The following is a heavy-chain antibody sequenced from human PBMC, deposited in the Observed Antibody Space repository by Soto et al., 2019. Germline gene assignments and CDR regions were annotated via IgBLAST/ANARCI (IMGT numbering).Heavy chain of an antibody. J-gene: IGHJ4*02. D-gene: IGHD6-19*01. V-gene: IGHV3-74*01. Sequence: EVQLVESGGGLVQPGGSLRLSCAGSGFALSSSWMHWVRQDPGKGLVWVSRINFDGSTTDYADSVRGRFTISRDNAKNTLYLEMNSLRVDDTAVYHCARGPRGWYGVDYWGQGTLVTVSS. CDR1: GFALSSSW. CDR2: INFDGSTT. CDR3: ARGPRGWYGVDY.